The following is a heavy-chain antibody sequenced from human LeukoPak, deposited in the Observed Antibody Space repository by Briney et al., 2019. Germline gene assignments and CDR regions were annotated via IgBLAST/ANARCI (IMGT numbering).Heavy chain of an antibody. V-gene: IGHV3-23*01. J-gene: IGHJ4*02. D-gene: IGHD6-13*01. CDR1: GFTFSSYG. CDR2: ISGSGGST. CDR3: AKDRRIAAAGTFYDY. Sequence: PGGSLRLSCAASGFTFSSYGMSWVRQAPGKGLEWVSAISGSGGSTYYADSVKGRFTISRDNSKDTLYLQMNSLRAEDTAVYYCAKDRRIAAAGTFYDYWGQGTLVTVSS.